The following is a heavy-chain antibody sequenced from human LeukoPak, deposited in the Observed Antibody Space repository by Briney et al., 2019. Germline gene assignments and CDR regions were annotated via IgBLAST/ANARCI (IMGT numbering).Heavy chain of an antibody. D-gene: IGHD4-17*01. Sequence: SSETLSLTCSVSGASISNYYWSWIRQPAGKGLEWIGRIYTSGSTNYNPSLKSRVTMSVDTSKIRFSLELSSVTAADTAIYYCARYTVTNLLDYWGQGTLVTVSS. J-gene: IGHJ4*02. CDR1: GASISNYY. V-gene: IGHV4-4*07. CDR2: IYTSGST. CDR3: ARYTVTNLLDY.